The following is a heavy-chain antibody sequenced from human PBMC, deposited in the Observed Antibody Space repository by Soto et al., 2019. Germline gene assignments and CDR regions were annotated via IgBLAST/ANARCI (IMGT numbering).Heavy chain of an antibody. Sequence: EVQLWESGGGLVQPGGSLRLSCAVSGFTFSSHVMSWVRQAPAKGLEWVSAISGTGGTYYADSVKGRFTISRDNSKNALYLQMNNLRDEDTAVYYCAKDRRGAYCSGGICYSPDYWGQGTLVIVSS. CDR1: GFTFSSHV. J-gene: IGHJ4*02. CDR3: AKDRRGAYCSGGICYSPDY. CDR2: ISGTGGT. V-gene: IGHV3-23*01. D-gene: IGHD2-15*01.